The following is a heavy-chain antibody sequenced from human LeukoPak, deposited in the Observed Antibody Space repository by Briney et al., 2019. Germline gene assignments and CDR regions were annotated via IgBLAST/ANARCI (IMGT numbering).Heavy chain of an antibody. J-gene: IGHJ3*02. Sequence: ASVKVSCKASGYTFTGYYMHWVRQAPGQGLEWMGWINPNSGGTNYAQKFQGRVTMTRDTSISTAYMELSRLRSDDTAVYYCARDLEADTAPNDIWGQGTMVTVSS. CDR3: ARDLEADTAPNDI. D-gene: IGHD4-17*01. CDR2: INPNSGGT. CDR1: GYTFTGYY. V-gene: IGHV1-2*02.